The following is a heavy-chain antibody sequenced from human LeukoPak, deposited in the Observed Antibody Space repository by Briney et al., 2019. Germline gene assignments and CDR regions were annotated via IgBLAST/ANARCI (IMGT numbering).Heavy chain of an antibody. D-gene: IGHD4-23*01. CDR3: ARGAHYGGNSPDY. CDR2: IWYDGSNK. J-gene: IGHJ4*02. CDR1: GFNFGSYA. V-gene: IGHV3-30*04. Sequence: PGRSLRLSCAASGFNFGSYAMHWVRQAPDKGLQWVAVIWYDGSNKYYADSVKGRFTISRDNPKSTVFLQMNSLRIEDTGVYYCARGAHYGGNSPDYWGQGTLVTVSS.